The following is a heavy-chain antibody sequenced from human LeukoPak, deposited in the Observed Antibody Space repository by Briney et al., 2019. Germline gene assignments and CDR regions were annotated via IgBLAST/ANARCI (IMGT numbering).Heavy chain of an antibody. Sequence: SETLSLTCTVSGGSISGYYWSWIRQPAGKGLEWIGRIYASGSANYNPSLKSRVTMSVDTSKKQFSLKLSSVTAADTAMYYCARVCYYDSSYNYFDYWGQGTLVTVSS. CDR2: IYASGSA. V-gene: IGHV4-4*07. D-gene: IGHD3-22*01. CDR3: ARVCYYDSSYNYFDY. CDR1: GGSISGYY. J-gene: IGHJ4*02.